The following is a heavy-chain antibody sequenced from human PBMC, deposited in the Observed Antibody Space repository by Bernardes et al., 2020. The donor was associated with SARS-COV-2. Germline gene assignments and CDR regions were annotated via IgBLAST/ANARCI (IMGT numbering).Heavy chain of an antibody. CDR1: GYTLTELS. CDR2: FDPEDGET. CDR3: ATASMVRGDPAYYYYYYGMDG. D-gene: IGHD3-10*01. J-gene: IGHJ6*02. V-gene: IGHV1-24*01. Sequence: ASVKVSCKVSGYTLTELSMHWVRQAPGKGLEWMGGFDPEDGETIYAQKFQGRVTMTEDTSTDTAYMELSSLRSEDTAVYYCATASMVRGDPAYYYYYYGMDGWGQGTTVTVSS.